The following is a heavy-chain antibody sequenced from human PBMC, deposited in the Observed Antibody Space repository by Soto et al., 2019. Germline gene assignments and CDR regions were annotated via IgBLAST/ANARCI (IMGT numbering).Heavy chain of an antibody. CDR2: VFSSVSA. CDR3: TRDGMTTGDT. D-gene: IGHD2-21*02. Sequence: KTXETLSLTCIVSGVSVTSYTWSWVRQPSNKGLEWIGRVFSSVSATYSPSLKSRVRISMDTPENRISLKLDSVTAADAGVYYCTRDGMTTGDTWGPGTLVTVSS. CDR1: GVSVTSYT. J-gene: IGHJ4*02. V-gene: IGHV4-4*07.